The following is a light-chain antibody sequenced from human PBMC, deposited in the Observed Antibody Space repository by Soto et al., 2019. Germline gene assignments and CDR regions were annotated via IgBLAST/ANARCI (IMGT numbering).Light chain of an antibody. CDR1: QNINSY. CDR3: QESYNLHT. V-gene: IGKV1-39*01. Sequence: DIQMTQSPSSLSAYVGDRVTITCRASQNINSYLNWYQQKVGKAPKLLINAASTLQSGVPLRFRGSGSGTDFTLTISSLQPEDFATYYCQESYNLHTFGGGTKVEIK. CDR2: AAS. J-gene: IGKJ4*01.